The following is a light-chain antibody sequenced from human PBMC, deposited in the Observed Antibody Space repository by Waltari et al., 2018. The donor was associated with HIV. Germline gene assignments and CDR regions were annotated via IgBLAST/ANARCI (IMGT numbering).Light chain of an antibody. CDR2: GNS. Sequence: QSVLTQPPSVSGAPGPRVTIPCTGGRSNIGAGYHVHWYQQLPGTAPNLLIYGNSNRPSGVPDRFSGSKSGTSASLAITGLQAEDEADYYCQSYDSSLSGVVFGGGTKLTVL. V-gene: IGLV1-40*01. CDR1: RSNIGAGYH. CDR3: QSYDSSLSGVV. J-gene: IGLJ2*01.